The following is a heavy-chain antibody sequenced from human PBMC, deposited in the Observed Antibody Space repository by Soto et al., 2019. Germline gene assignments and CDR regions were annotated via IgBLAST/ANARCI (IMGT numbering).Heavy chain of an antibody. V-gene: IGHV4-59*01. CDR1: GGSISGYY. J-gene: IGHJ4*02. D-gene: IGHD6-19*01. CDR2: IYYSGST. CDR3: ARLYDSGWVVH. Sequence: QVQLQESGPGLVKPSETLSLTCTVSGGSISGYYWSWIRQPPGKGLEWIGNIYYSGSTNYNPSLKSRVTISVDTSKNQFSLRLSSATAADTAVYYCARLYDSGWVVHWGQGTLVTVSS.